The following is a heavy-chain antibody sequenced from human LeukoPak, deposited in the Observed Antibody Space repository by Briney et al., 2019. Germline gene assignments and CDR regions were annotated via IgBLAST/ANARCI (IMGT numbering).Heavy chain of an antibody. CDR1: GGSISSYY. D-gene: IGHD3-22*01. CDR3: AGTSSGYVAEYFQH. J-gene: IGHJ1*01. V-gene: IGHV4-59*04. Sequence: PSETLSLTCTVSGGSISSYYWSWIRQPPGKGLEWIGSIYYSGSTYYNPSLKSRVTISVDTSKNQFSLKLSSVTAADTAVYYCAGTSSGYVAEYFQHWGQGTLVTVSS. CDR2: IYYSGST.